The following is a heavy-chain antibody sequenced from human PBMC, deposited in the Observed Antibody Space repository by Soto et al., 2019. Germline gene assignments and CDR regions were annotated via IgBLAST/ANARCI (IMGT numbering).Heavy chain of an antibody. J-gene: IGHJ6*02. Sequence: PGGSLRLSCAASGLTFSSYAMSWVRQAPGKGLEWVSTISGSGGSTYYADSVKGRFTISRDNSKNTLYLQMNSLRAEDTAVYYCAKERGYSYTYGMDVWGQGTTVTVSS. V-gene: IGHV3-23*01. CDR3: AKERGYSYTYGMDV. CDR1: GLTFSSYA. D-gene: IGHD5-18*01. CDR2: ISGSGGST.